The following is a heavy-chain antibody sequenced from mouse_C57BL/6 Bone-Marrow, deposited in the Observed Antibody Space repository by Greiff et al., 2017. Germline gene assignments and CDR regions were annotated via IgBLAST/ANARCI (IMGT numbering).Heavy chain of an antibody. Sequence: EVHLVESGEGLVKPGGSLKLSCAASGFTFSSYAMSWVRQTPEKRLEWVAYISSGGDYIYYADTVKGRFTISRDNARNTLYLQMSSLKSEDTAMYYCTRDHYGSGYLAWFAYWGKGTLVTVSA. D-gene: IGHD1-1*01. CDR2: ISSGGDYI. J-gene: IGHJ3*01. V-gene: IGHV5-9-1*02. CDR3: TRDHYGSGYLAWFAY. CDR1: GFTFSSYA.